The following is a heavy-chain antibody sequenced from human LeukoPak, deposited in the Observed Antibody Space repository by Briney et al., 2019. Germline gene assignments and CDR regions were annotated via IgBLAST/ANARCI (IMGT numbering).Heavy chain of an antibody. V-gene: IGHV3-13*01. J-gene: IGHJ1*01. CDR2: IGTEGDT. D-gene: IGHD2-15*01. Sequence: GGSLRLSCAACGFTFINYDMHWVRQATGKGLEWVAAIGTEGDTYYPDSVKGRFTISRENGKTSLFPQMDSLRAGDSADYYCARSFQCSGGRCYLDFLLWGQGTLVTVSS. CDR1: GFTFINYD. CDR3: ARSFQCSGGRCYLDFLL.